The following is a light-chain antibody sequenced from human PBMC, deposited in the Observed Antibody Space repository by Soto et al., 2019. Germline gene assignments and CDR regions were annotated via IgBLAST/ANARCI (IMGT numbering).Light chain of an antibody. J-gene: IGKJ1*01. CDR1: QSVSNN. CDR2: AAS. CDR3: QQYNNWPPRT. V-gene: IGKV3-15*01. Sequence: EIVMTQSPASLSVSPGERATLSCRASQSVSNNLAWYQQKPGQAPRLLIYAASSRATGIPARFSGSGSGTEFTLTISSLQSEDFAVYYCQQYNNWPPRTFGQGTKVDIK.